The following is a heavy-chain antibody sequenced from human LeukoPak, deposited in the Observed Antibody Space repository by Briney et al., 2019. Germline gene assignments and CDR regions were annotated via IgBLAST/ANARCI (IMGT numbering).Heavy chain of an antibody. V-gene: IGHV4-59*01. CDR1: GGSISSYY. D-gene: IGHD3-10*01. CDR3: ASFPGHYYGSGFDI. Sequence: SETLSLTCTVSGGSISSYYWSWIRQPPGKGLEWIGYIYYSGSTNYNPSLKSRVTISVDTSKNQFSLKLSSVTAADTAVYYCASFPGHYYGSGFDIWGQGTMVTVSS. J-gene: IGHJ3*02. CDR2: IYYSGST.